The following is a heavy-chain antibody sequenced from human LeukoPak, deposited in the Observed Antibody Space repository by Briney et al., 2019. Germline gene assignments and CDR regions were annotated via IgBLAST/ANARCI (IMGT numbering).Heavy chain of an antibody. CDR3: ARAISGDSFVFDY. CDR1: GGSISSYY. V-gene: IGHV4-59*12. CDR2: IYYSGST. J-gene: IGHJ4*02. Sequence: SETLSLTCTVSGGSISSYYWSWIRQPPGKGLEWIGYIYYSGSTYYNPSLKSRVSLSVDTSKNQFSLKLSSVTAADTAVYYCARAISGDSFVFDYWGQGTLVTVSS. D-gene: IGHD4-17*01.